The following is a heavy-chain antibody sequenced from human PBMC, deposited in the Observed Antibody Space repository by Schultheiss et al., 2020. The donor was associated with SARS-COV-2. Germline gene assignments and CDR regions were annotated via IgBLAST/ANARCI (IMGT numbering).Heavy chain of an antibody. V-gene: IGHV3-30*04. CDR2: ISYDGSNK. CDR1: GFTFSSYA. D-gene: IGHD1-26*01. Sequence: GGSLRLSCAASGFTFSSYAMHWVRQAPGKGLEWVAVISYDGSNKYYADSVKGRFTISRDNSKNTLYLQMNSLRAEDTAVYYCARVDSGSYWAIDYWGQGTLVTVSS. J-gene: IGHJ4*02. CDR3: ARVDSGSYWAIDY.